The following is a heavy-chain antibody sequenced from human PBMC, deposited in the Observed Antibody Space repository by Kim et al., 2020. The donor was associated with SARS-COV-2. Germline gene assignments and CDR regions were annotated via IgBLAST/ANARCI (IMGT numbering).Heavy chain of an antibody. Sequence: SETLSLTCTVSGGSISSSSYYWGWIRQPPGKGLEWIGSIYYSGSTYYNPSLKSRVTISVDTSKNQFSLKLSSVTAADTAVYYCARHLPTTQIIVVVPENGMDVWGQGTTVTVSS. J-gene: IGHJ6*02. V-gene: IGHV4-39*01. CDR2: IYYSGST. CDR1: GGSISSSSYY. CDR3: ARHLPTTQIIVVVPENGMDV. D-gene: IGHD2-2*01.